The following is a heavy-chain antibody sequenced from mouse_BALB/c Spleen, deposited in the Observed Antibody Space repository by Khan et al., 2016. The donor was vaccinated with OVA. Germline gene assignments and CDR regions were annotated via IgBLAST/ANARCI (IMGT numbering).Heavy chain of an antibody. D-gene: IGHD2-14*01. CDR2: IWGGGGT. J-gene: IGHJ4*01. CDR1: GFSLSRYN. CDR3: ARAYYRYYGYYAMDY. V-gene: IGHV2-6-4*01. Sequence: QVQLKQSGPGLVAPSQSLSITCTVSGFSLSRYNIHWVRQPPGKGLEWLGMIWGGGGTDYNSTLKSRLNISKDNSKSQVFLKMNSLQTDDTAMYFFARAYYRYYGYYAMDYWGQGTSVTVSS.